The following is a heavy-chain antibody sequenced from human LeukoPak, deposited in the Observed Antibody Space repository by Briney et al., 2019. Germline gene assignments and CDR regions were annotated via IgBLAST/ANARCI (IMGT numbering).Heavy chain of an antibody. CDR1: GGSFSGYY. CDR2: INHRGRT. Sequence: PSETLSLTCAVYGGSFSGYYWSWIRQPPGKGLEWIGEINHRGRTNYNPSLKSRVTISVDTSKNQFSLKLSSVTAADTAVYYCARIGLLSAFDYWGQGTLVTVSP. V-gene: IGHV4-34*01. CDR3: ARIGLLSAFDY. J-gene: IGHJ4*02.